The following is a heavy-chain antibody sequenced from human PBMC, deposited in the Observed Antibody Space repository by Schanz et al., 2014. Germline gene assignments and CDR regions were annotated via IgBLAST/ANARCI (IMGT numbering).Heavy chain of an antibody. CDR3: ARGSLAGYVALLMAANDY. J-gene: IGHJ4*02. CDR2: VNPGGGST. V-gene: IGHV1-46*01. CDR1: GYTFTTYY. Sequence: QVQLVQSGAEVMKPGSSVKVSCKASGYTFTTYYIHWVRQAPGQGLEWMGIVNPGGGSTSVAQRFQTRVTLTRDTSTGTAYLGLTRLRFEDTAVYYCARGSLAGYVALLMAANDYWGQGTLLTVSS. D-gene: IGHD2-15*01.